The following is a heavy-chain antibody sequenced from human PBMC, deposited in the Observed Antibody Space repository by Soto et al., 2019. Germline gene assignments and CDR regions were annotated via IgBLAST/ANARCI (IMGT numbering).Heavy chain of an antibody. V-gene: IGHV3-33*01. CDR2: IWYDGSSA. CDR3: ARDRDISGDYMDV. Sequence: GGSLRLSCAASGFTFSSYGMHWVRQAPGKGLEWVAVIWYDGSSADYADSVQGRFTIFRDNAKNTLYLQMNSLRAEDTAMYYCARDRDISGDYMDVWGKGTTVTVSS. D-gene: IGHD2-21*01. J-gene: IGHJ6*03. CDR1: GFTFSSYG.